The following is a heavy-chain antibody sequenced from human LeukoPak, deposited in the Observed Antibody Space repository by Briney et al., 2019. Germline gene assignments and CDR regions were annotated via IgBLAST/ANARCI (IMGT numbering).Heavy chain of an antibody. Sequence: GGSLRLSCAASGFTFSTYAMSWVRQAPGKGLEWVSAISGSGGSTYYADSVKGRFTISRNNSKNTLYLQMNSLRAEDTAVYYCAKERDSSGYFDYWGQGALVTVSS. J-gene: IGHJ4*02. CDR1: GFTFSTYA. D-gene: IGHD3-22*01. CDR2: ISGSGGST. V-gene: IGHV3-23*01. CDR3: AKERDSSGYFDY.